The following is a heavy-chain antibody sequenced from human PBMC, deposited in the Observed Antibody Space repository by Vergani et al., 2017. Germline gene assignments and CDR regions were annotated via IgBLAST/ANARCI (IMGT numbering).Heavy chain of an antibody. CDR2: ISSSSSYI. V-gene: IGHV3-21*01. Sequence: EVQLVESGGGLVKPGGSLRLSCAASGFTFSSYSMNWVRQAPGKVLEWVSSISSSSSYIYYADSVKGRFTISRDNAKNSLYLQMNSLRAEDTAVYYCARVDDIVVVPAAIRPYYYYGMDVWGQGTTVTVSS. D-gene: IGHD2-2*02. J-gene: IGHJ6*02. CDR3: ARVDDIVVVPAAIRPYYYYGMDV. CDR1: GFTFSSYS.